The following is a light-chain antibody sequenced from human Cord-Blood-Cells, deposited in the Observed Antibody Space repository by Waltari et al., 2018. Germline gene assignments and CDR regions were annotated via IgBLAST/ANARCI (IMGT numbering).Light chain of an antibody. V-gene: IGLV2-23*01. CDR1: SSDVGSYNL. CDR2: EGS. CDR3: CSYAGSLWV. Sequence: QSALTQPASVSGSPGQSITISCTGTSSDVGSYNLVSWYQQHPGKAPKLMIYEGSKRPSGVSNRFSGSKSGNTASLTISWLQAEDEADYYCCSYAGSLWVFGGGTKLTVL. J-gene: IGLJ3*02.